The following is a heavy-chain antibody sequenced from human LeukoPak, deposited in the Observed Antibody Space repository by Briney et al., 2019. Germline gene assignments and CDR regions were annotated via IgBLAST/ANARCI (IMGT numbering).Heavy chain of an antibody. Sequence: GGSLRLSCAASGFTFSNYGLHWVRQVPGKWLEWVAFVFYDGSNQYYADSVKGRFTISRDNSKYTLYLQMNSLRVEDTAVYYCAKGDYFGSGFDYWGQGTLVIVST. CDR1: GFTFSNYG. V-gene: IGHV3-30*02. CDR3: AKGDYFGSGFDY. CDR2: VFYDGSNQ. D-gene: IGHD3-10*01. J-gene: IGHJ4*02.